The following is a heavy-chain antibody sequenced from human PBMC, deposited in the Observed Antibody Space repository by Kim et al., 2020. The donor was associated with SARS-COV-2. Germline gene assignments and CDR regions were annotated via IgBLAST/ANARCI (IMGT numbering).Heavy chain of an antibody. CDR3: ARGGPRGDYPPMIAFDI. Sequence: VQGRFTISRDNDKNSLYLQMNSLRAEDTAVYYCARGGPRGDYPPMIAFDIWGQGTMVTVSS. D-gene: IGHD4-17*01. J-gene: IGHJ3*02. V-gene: IGHV3-11*01.